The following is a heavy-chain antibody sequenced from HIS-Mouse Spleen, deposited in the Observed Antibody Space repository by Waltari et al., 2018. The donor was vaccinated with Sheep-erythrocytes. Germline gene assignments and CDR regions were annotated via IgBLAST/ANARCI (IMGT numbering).Heavy chain of an antibody. J-gene: IGHJ2*01. CDR1: GGSISSSSYY. Sequence: QLQLQESGPGLVKPSETLSLTCTVSGGSISSSSYYWGWIRQPPGKGLEWIGSIYYSGSTYYNPSLKSRVTISVDTSKNQFSLKLSSVTAADTAVYYCARDLGVYWYFDLWGRGTLVTVSS. V-gene: IGHV4-39*07. CDR2: IYYSGST. D-gene: IGHD2-8*01. CDR3: ARDLGVYWYFDL.